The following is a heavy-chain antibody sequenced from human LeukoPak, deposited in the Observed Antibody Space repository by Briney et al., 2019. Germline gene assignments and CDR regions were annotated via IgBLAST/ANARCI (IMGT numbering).Heavy chain of an antibody. Sequence: GGSLRLSCAAPGFTFSRYWMHWVRHAPGKGMVWVSRIKSDGSTNYADSVKGRFTISRDNAKNTVSLQMNSLRAEDTGVYYCARAPAEIGGYYPEYFRHWGQGTLVTVSS. CDR3: ARAPAEIGGYYPEYFRH. CDR1: GFTFSRYW. V-gene: IGHV3-74*01. J-gene: IGHJ1*01. D-gene: IGHD3-22*01. CDR2: IKSDGST.